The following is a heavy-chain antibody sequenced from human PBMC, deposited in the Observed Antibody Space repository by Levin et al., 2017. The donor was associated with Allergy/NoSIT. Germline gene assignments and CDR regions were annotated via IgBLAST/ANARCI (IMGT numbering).Heavy chain of an antibody. J-gene: IGHJ6*02. Sequence: PSETLSLICTVSGDYISTNYWSWIRQTAGRGLEWIGRIYSSGSTNYNPSLKSRVSMSLDTSNNQFSLKLSSVTAADTAVYYCARHRPDRITIFGVVTAMDVWGQGTTVTVSS. D-gene: IGHD3-3*01. CDR1: GDYISTNY. V-gene: IGHV4-4*07. CDR3: ARHRPDRITIFGVVTAMDV. CDR2: IYSSGST.